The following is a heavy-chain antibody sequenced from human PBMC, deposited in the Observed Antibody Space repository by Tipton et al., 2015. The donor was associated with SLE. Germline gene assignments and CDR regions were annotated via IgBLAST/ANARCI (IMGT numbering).Heavy chain of an antibody. V-gene: IGHV3-30*02. D-gene: IGHD5-12*01. CDR1: GFTFRTFG. Sequence: SLRLSCAASGFTFRTFGIHWVRQAPGKGLEWVSFIRYDGKEKFYSDSVRGRFTISRDNAKSTLYLQMSSLRAEDTAVYYCARGDSGYSVVWGQGTLVTVSS. CDR2: IRYDGKEK. CDR3: ARGDSGYSVV. J-gene: IGHJ4*02.